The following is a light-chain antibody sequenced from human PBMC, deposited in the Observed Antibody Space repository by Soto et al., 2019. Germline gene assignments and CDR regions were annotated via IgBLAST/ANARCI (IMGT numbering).Light chain of an antibody. J-gene: IGLJ2*01. CDR2: EVS. CDR1: SSDVGGYNY. Sequence: QSALTQPASVSGSPGQSITISCTGTSSDVGGYNYVSWYQQHPGKAPKLMIYEVSNRPSGVSNRFSGSKSGNTASLTISGXXXXXXXXYYCSSYTSSSTLVVFGGGTKVTV. CDR3: SSYTSSSTLVV. V-gene: IGLV2-14*01.